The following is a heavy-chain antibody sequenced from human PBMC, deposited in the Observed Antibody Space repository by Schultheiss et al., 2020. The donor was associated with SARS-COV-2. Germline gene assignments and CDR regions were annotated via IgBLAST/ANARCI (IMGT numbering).Heavy chain of an antibody. D-gene: IGHD6-13*01. J-gene: IGHJ6*03. CDR1: GGSFSGYY. CDR3: ARGNKIAAAGTWYFVAYYMDV. V-gene: IGHV4-34*01. CDR2: INHSGST. Sequence: SQTLSLTCAVYGGSFSGYYWSWIRQPPGKGLEWIGEINHSGSTNYNPSLKSRVTISVDTSKNQFSLKLSSVTAADTAVYYCARGNKIAAAGTWYFVAYYMDVWGKGTTVTVSS.